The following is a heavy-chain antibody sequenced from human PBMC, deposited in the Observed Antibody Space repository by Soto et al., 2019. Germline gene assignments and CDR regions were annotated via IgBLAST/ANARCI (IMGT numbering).Heavy chain of an antibody. CDR1: GYTFTSYA. D-gene: IGHD5-18*01. J-gene: IGHJ4*02. V-gene: IGHV1-3*01. Sequence: QVQLVQSGAEVKKPGASVKVSCKASGYTFTSYAMHWVRQAPGQRLEWMGWINAGNGNTKYSQKFQGRVTITRDTXASTDYMELSSLRSEDTAVYYCARGLNGYLHYFDYWGQGTLVTVSS. CDR2: INAGNGNT. CDR3: ARGLNGYLHYFDY.